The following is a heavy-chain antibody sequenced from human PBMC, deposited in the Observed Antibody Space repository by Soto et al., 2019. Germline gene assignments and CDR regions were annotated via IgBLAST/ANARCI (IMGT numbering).Heavy chain of an antibody. J-gene: IGHJ4*02. CDR1: GDSISNYY. Sequence: PSETLSLTCTVSGDSISNYYWSWIRQAAGKGLEWIGRIYTSGSTDYNPSLKSRVTISRDNSKNTVFLQMNSLRTEDTGVYYCARVLPVLPSSMPGCFDYWGQGALVTVSS. V-gene: IGHV4-4*07. CDR2: IYTSGST. D-gene: IGHD2-2*01. CDR3: ARVLPVLPSSMPGCFDY.